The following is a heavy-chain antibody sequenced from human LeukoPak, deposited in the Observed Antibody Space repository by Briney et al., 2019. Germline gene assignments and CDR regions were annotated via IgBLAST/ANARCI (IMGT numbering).Heavy chain of an antibody. CDR2: IYYSGST. J-gene: IGHJ5*02. D-gene: IGHD3-10*01. Sequence: SETLSLTCSVSGDSISGGAYSWSWIRQHPGKGLEWIGYIYYSGSTYYNPSLESRVTISVDTSKNQFSLKLSSVTAADTAVYYCAREEITLVRRGPQGGWFDPWGQGTLVTVSS. CDR1: GDSISGGAYS. CDR3: AREEITLVRRGPQGGWFDP. V-gene: IGHV4-31*03.